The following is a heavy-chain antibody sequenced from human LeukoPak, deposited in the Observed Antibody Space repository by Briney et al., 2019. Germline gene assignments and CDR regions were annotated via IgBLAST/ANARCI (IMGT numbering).Heavy chain of an antibody. D-gene: IGHD3-16*01. J-gene: IGHJ4*02. Sequence: NTSETLSLTCTVSGGSFSSHYWGWIRQSPGKGLEWIAYMLDRVTSKDNPSLKSRLTLSADTSKNQFSLRLSYVTAADTAVYYCATIKRGNPFGYFDFWGQGILVTVSS. CDR2: MLDRVTS. CDR1: GGSFSSHY. CDR3: ATIKRGNPFGYFDF. V-gene: IGHV4-59*11.